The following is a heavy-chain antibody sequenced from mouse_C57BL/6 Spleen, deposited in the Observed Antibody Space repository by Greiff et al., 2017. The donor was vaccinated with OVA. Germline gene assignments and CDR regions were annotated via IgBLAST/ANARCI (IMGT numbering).Heavy chain of an antibody. CDR3: ARRRGYAMDY. J-gene: IGHJ4*01. CDR2: IYPSDSET. CDR1: GYTFTSYW. Sequence: VKLVESGAELVRPGSSVKLSCKASGYTFTSYWMDWVKQRPGQGLEWIGNIYPSDSETKYNQKFKDKATLTVDKSSSTAYMQLSSLTSEDAAVYYCARRRGYAMDYWGQGTSVTVSS. V-gene: IGHV1-61*01.